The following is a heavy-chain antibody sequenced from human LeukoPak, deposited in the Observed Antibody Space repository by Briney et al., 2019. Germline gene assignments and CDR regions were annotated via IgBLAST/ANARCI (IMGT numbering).Heavy chain of an antibody. CDR1: GFTFDDYA. CDR2: ISWNSGNI. Sequence: PGRSLRLSCAASGFTFDDYAMHWVRQAPGKGLEWVSGISWNSGNIGYADSVKGRFTISRDNAKNSLYLQMNSLRAEDTAVYYCARVGLLPPWGPLPEYFQHWGQGTLVTVSS. CDR3: ARVGLLPPWGPLPEYFQH. V-gene: IGHV3-9*01. J-gene: IGHJ1*01. D-gene: IGHD3-22*01.